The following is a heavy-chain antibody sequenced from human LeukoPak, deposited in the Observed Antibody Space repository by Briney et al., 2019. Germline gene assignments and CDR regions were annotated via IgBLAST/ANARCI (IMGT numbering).Heavy chain of an antibody. CDR2: IKQDGSDK. V-gene: IGHV3-7*03. Sequence: GGSLRLSCAAAGFSFNSYWMTWVRQAPGKGLEWVADIKQDGSDKYYAGSVKGRFTISRDNAKNSLYLQMNSLRAEDTAVYFCARYNSAWKTDDYWGQGTLVTVSS. J-gene: IGHJ4*02. CDR3: ARYNSAWKTDDY. D-gene: IGHD6-19*01. CDR1: GFSFNSYW.